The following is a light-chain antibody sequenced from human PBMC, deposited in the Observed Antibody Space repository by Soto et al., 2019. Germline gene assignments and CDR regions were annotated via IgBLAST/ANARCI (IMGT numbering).Light chain of an antibody. V-gene: IGLV1-40*01. CDR2: RNS. CDR1: SSNIGAGYD. Sequence: QSVLTQPPSVSGAPGQRVTISCTGSSSNIGAGYDVHWYQQLPGTAPKLLIYRNSNRPSGVPDRFSGSKSGTSASLAITGLQAEDEADYYCQVWDSTSAHVVFGGGTKLTVL. CDR3: QVWDSTSAHVV. J-gene: IGLJ2*01.